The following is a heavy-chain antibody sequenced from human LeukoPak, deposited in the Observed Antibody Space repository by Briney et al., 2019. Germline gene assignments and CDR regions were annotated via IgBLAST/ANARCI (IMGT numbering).Heavy chain of an antibody. CDR1: GYTFTGYY. D-gene: IGHD4-17*01. CDR3: ARDPSTVTTRPLDY. V-gene: IGHV1-2*02. CDR2: INPDSGDT. J-gene: IGHJ4*02. Sequence: ASVRVSSKASGYTFTGYYMHCVRQAPGQGRGWRGWINPDSGDTKYAQKLQGRVTMTRDTSISTAYMELSSLRSDDTAVYYCARDPSTVTTRPLDYWGQGTLVTVSS.